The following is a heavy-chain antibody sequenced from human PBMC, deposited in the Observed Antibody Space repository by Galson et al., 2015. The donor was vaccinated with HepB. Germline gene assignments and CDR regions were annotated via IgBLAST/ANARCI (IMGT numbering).Heavy chain of an antibody. CDR2: ISYDGCFT. CDR3: ASTGKYQLVYPRWALDY. J-gene: IGHJ4*02. V-gene: IGHV3-30*04. Sequence: SLRLSCAVSGFIFKSYAMHWVRQAPGKGLEWVAVISYDGCFTYNADSVKGRFTISRDNSKSTLYLQMNDLRPEDASIYYCASTGKYQLVYPRWALDYWGQGSLVTVAS. D-gene: IGHD6-25*01. CDR1: GFIFKSYA.